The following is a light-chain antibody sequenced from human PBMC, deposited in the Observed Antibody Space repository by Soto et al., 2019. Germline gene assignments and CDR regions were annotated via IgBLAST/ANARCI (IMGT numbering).Light chain of an antibody. CDR3: AAWDDTVRSYV. CDR2: XDN. Sequence: CSGGISNIATNYVHWFQQLPGTAPKVLSNXDNQRPSGVPDRFSGSKSGTSASLAISGLRSEDEAEYYCAAWDDTVRSYVFGTGTKLTVL. J-gene: IGLJ1*01. V-gene: IGLV1-47*01. CDR1: ISNIATNY.